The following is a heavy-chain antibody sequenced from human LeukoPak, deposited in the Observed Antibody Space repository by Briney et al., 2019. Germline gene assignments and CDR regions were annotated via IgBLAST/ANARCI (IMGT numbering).Heavy chain of an antibody. D-gene: IGHD6-13*01. CDR2: IYTSGST. J-gene: IGHJ5*02. V-gene: IGHV4-4*07. Sequence: PSETLSLTCTVSGGSISSYYWSWIRQPAGKGLEWIARIYTSGSTNYNPSLKSRVTMSVDTSKNQFSLKLSSVTAADTAVYYCARGGLAAAGRGFDPWGQGTLVTASS. CDR3: ARGGLAAAGRGFDP. CDR1: GGSISSYY.